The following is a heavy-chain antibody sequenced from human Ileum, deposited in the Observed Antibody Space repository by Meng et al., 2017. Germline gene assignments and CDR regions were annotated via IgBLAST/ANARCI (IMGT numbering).Heavy chain of an antibody. Sequence: GESLKISCVASGFTFSTYTMSWVRQAPGKGLEWVSAISGGGSNTYYADSVKGRFTISRDNSKNTQYLQMNSLRVEDTAEYYCAKHGSSTMLGRYLDLWGRGTLVTVSS. J-gene: IGHJ2*01. CDR3: AKHGSSTMLGRYLDL. CDR1: GFTFSTYT. D-gene: IGHD2/OR15-2a*01. CDR2: ISGGGSNT. V-gene: IGHV3-23*01.